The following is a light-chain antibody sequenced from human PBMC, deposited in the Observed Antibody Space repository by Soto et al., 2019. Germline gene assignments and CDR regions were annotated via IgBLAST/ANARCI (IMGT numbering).Light chain of an antibody. CDR3: QQYNTYSRT. Sequence: DIQMTQSPSTLSAFVGDRVTITCRASQSINSWLAWYQQKPGKAPKLVIYKASNSESGVPSRFSGSGSGTEFTLTISSLQPDDFASYYCQQYNTYSRTFGQGTKVEIK. J-gene: IGKJ1*01. CDR1: QSINSW. CDR2: KAS. V-gene: IGKV1-5*03.